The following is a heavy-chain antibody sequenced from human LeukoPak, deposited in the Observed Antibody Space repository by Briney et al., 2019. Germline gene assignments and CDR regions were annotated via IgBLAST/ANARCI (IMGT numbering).Heavy chain of an antibody. V-gene: IGHV5-51*01. CDR2: IDPGDSDT. D-gene: IGHD1-1*01. CDR1: GYSFTNYW. Sequence: GESLKISCQVSGYSFTNYWIGWVRPMPGKGLEWMGSIDPGDSDTRYSPSFQGQVTISADKSISTAYLQWSSLKAPETAMYYCARQPNGPYYYYYMDVWGKGTTVTVSS. J-gene: IGHJ6*03. CDR3: ARQPNGPYYYYYMDV.